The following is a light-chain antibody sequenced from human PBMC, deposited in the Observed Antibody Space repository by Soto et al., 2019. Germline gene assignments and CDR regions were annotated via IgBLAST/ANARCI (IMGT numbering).Light chain of an antibody. J-gene: IGKJ1*01. Sequence: DIPMTQSPSSLSASVGDRVTITCRASQGISNYLAWYQQKPGKVPKLLIYAASTLQSGVPSRFSGSGSGTDFNLSISSLQPEDVATYYCQKYKSAPWTFGQGTKVEIK. CDR2: AAS. CDR3: QKYKSAPWT. V-gene: IGKV1-27*01. CDR1: QGISNY.